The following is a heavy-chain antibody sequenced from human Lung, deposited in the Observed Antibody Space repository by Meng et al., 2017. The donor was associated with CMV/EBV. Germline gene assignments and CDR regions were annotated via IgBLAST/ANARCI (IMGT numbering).Heavy chain of an antibody. J-gene: IGHJ6*02. CDR1: NGSINNYY. CDR3: ARDNYVRGDYYYGLDV. CDR2: ISHSGTT. D-gene: IGHD3-16*01. Sequence: GSLRLSCTVSNGSINNYYWSWIRQPPGKGLEWIGYISHSGTTNYNPSLKSRVTLSVDTPNNQFSLRLTSVTATDTATYYCARDNYVRGDYYYGLDVWGQGTTVTGSS. V-gene: IGHV4-59*01.